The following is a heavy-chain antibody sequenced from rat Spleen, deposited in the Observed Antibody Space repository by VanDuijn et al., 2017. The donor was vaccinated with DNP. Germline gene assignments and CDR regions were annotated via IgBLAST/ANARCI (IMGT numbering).Heavy chain of an antibody. CDR1: GFTFSSYW. Sequence: EVQLVGTGGGLVQPGRSLKLSCVASGFTFSSYWMFWIRQAPTKGLEWVASISYDGGNTYYRDSVKGRFTISRDNGKNTLYLQMNSLRSEDTATYYCAREGGYFDYWGQGVMVTVSS. D-gene: IGHD1-11*01. CDR2: ISYDGGNT. J-gene: IGHJ2*01. CDR3: AREGGYFDY. V-gene: IGHV5-58*01.